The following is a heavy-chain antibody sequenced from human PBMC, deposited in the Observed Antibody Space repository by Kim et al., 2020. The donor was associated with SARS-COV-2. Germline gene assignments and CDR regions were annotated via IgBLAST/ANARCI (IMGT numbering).Heavy chain of an antibody. CDR3: VRALYCVYDFDY. V-gene: IGHV3-21*01. D-gene: IGHD5-12*01. Sequence: IYYSASVKGRFTIPRDNAKNSLSLQMNSLRVDETAVYYCVRALYCVYDFDYWGQGTPVTVFS. CDR2: I. J-gene: IGHJ4*02.